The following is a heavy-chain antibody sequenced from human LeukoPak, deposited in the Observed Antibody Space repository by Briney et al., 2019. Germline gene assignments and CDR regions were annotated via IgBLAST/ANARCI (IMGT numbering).Heavy chain of an antibody. Sequence: SETLSLTCTVSGVAVSSGSYYWSWIRQPPGKGLEWIGYIYSSGSTNSNPSLKSRVTISVDTSKNQFSLKLRSVTAADTAVYYCAREHKEIYGAPPFIDCWGQGTLVTVSS. J-gene: IGHJ4*02. CDR2: IYSSGST. D-gene: IGHD4-17*01. V-gene: IGHV4-61*01. CDR1: GVAVSSGSYY. CDR3: AREHKEIYGAPPFIDC.